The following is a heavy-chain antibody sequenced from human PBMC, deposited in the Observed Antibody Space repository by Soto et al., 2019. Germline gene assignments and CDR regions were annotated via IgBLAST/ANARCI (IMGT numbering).Heavy chain of an antibody. D-gene: IGHD3-16*01. CDR2: IDWDNDK. CDR3: ARTAGYDRGRQFDS. J-gene: IGHJ4*02. V-gene: IGHV2-70*04. Sequence: SGPTLGNPTQTLKLTCPFSGLSLTTTGMRVSWIRQPPGKALEWLARIDWDNDKFYSTSLKTRLTISKDTSRNQVVLTMTDMDPVDTATYYCARTAGYDRGRQFDSWGQGTRVTVSS. CDR1: GLSLTTTGMR.